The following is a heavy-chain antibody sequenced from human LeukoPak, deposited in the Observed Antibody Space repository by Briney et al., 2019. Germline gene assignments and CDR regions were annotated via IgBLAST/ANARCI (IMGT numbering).Heavy chain of an antibody. CDR2: IYHSGST. D-gene: IGHD3-10*01. J-gene: IGHJ3*02. V-gene: IGHV4-30-2*01. Sequence: PSQTLSLTCTVSGGSISSGGYYWSWIRQHPGKGLEWIGYIYHSGSTYYNPSLKSRVTISVDRSKNQFSLKLSSVTAADTAVYYCARAGAMVRRGAFDIWGQGTMVTVSS. CDR3: ARAGAMVRRGAFDI. CDR1: GGSISSGGYY.